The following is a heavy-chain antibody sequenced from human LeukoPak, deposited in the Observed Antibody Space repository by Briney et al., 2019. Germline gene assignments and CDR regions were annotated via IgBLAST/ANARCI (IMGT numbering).Heavy chain of an antibody. D-gene: IGHD6-13*01. V-gene: IGHV4-34*01. Sequence: PSETLSLTCAVYGGSFSGYYWSWIRQPPGKGLEWIGEINHSGSTNYNPSLKSRVTISVDTSKNQFSLKLSSVTAAGTAVYYCASLIAAAGTDYWGQGTLVTVSS. J-gene: IGHJ4*02. CDR1: GGSFSGYY. CDR3: ASLIAAAGTDY. CDR2: INHSGST.